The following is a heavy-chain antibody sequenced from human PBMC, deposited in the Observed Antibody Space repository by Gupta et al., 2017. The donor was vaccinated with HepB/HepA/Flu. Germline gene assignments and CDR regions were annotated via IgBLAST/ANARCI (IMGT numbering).Heavy chain of an antibody. CDR1: GFTFSNYA. J-gene: IGHJ4*02. CDR3: AKPPRSNWGPAY. D-gene: IGHD7-27*01. Sequence: GQPGGSLRLSCAVSGFTFSNYAMSWVRQAPGKGLEWVSSISGGGEYYADSVKGRFTISRDTSKNTLYLQMNSLRVDDTAIYYCAKPPRSNWGPAYWGQGTLITVS. CDR2: ISGGGE. V-gene: IGHV3-23*01.